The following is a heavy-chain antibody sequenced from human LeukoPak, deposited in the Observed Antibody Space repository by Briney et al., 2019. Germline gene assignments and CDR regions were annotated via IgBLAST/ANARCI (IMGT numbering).Heavy chain of an antibody. J-gene: IGHJ4*02. V-gene: IGHV3-7*02. CDR1: GFSSSNYW. D-gene: IGHD6-6*01. CDR3: TRIGYSSSSLDY. Sequence: PGGALRLSCAASGFSSSNYWMTWVRQAPRKGLEWVANINQDGSVKYFVDSLTGRFTISRDNAKNSVFLQMNSLRVEDTAVYYCTRIGYSSSSLDYWGQGTLVTVSS. CDR2: INQDGSVK.